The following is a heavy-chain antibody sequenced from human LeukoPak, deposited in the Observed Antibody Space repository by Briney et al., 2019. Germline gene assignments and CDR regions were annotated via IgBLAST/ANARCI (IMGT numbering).Heavy chain of an antibody. J-gene: IGHJ4*02. Sequence: SETLSLTCTVPGGSISSSSYYWGWIRQPPGKGLEWIGSIYYSGSTYYNPSLKSRVTISVDTSKNQFSLKLSSVTAADTAVYYCARDFHYGDYGDYWGQGTLVTVSS. CDR3: ARDFHYGDYGDY. V-gene: IGHV4-39*07. D-gene: IGHD4-17*01. CDR1: GGSISSSSYY. CDR2: IYYSGST.